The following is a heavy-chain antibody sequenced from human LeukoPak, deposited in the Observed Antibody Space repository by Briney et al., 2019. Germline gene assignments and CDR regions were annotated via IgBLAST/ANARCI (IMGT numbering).Heavy chain of an antibody. J-gene: IGHJ4*02. Sequence: WETLSPTCAVYGGSFSGYYWSWIRQPPGKGLEWIGEINHSGSTNYNPSLKSRVTISVDTSKNQFSLKLSSVTAADTAVYYCARVGYCSSTSCSKGGSFDYWGQGTLVTVSS. D-gene: IGHD2-2*01. CDR3: ARVGYCSSTSCSKGGSFDY. CDR2: INHSGST. V-gene: IGHV4-34*01. CDR1: GGSFSGYY.